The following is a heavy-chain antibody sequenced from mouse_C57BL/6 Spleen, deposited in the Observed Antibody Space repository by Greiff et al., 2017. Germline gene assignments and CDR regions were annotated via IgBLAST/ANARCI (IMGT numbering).Heavy chain of an antibody. Sequence: VQLQQSGPGLVQPSPSLSITCTVSGFSLTSYGVHWVRQSPGKGLEWLGVIWRDGSTDYNAAFMSRLGTTKDNAKSHVCFKMNRLQAVDTAIYYCGRMGLAYWGQGTLGTVSA. CDR3: GRMGLAY. J-gene: IGHJ3*01. CDR1: GFSLTSYG. D-gene: IGHD4-1*01. CDR2: IWRDGST. V-gene: IGHV2-5*01.